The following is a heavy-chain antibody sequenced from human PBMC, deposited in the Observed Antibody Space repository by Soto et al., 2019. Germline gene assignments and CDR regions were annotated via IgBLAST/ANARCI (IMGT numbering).Heavy chain of an antibody. Sequence: QVHLAQSGAEVKRPGASVKVSCKASGYPFSNYYLHWVQQAPGQRLEWLGIINPSGGTTGYPQRFKGRVTMTMDTSTSTVYMELTSLRSDDTAIYYCAREPREHYYFDYWGQGTLVTVSS. J-gene: IGHJ4*02. CDR2: INPSGGTT. CDR3: AREPREHYYFDY. V-gene: IGHV1-46*01. CDR1: GYPFSNYY. D-gene: IGHD3-10*01.